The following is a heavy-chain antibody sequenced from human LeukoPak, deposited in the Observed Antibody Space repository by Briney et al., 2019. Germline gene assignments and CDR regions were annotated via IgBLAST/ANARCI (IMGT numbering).Heavy chain of an antibody. D-gene: IGHD2-2*01. J-gene: IGHJ5*02. CDR3: ARDIVVVPAAQPNWFDP. V-gene: IGHV4-61*02. CDR2: IYTSGST. CDR1: GGSISSGSYY. Sequence: PSQTLSLTCTGSGGSISSGSYYWRWIRQPAGKGLEWIGRIYTSGSTNYNPSLKSRVTISVDTSKNQFSLKLSSVTAADTAVYYCARDIVVVPAAQPNWFDPWGQGTLVTVSS.